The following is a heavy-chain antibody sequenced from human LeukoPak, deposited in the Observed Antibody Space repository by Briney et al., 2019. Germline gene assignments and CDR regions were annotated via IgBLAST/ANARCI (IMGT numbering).Heavy chain of an antibody. CDR2: ISYDGSNK. CDR3: AKDQEDRCSGGSCYPPLFDP. Sequence: HPGGSLRLSCAASGFLFSRYGIHWVRQAPGKGLEWVAVISYDGSNKYYADSVKGRFTISRDNSKNTLYLQMNSLRAEDTAVYYCAKDQEDRCSGGSCYPPLFDPWGQGTLVTVSS. D-gene: IGHD2-15*01. CDR1: GFLFSRYG. J-gene: IGHJ5*02. V-gene: IGHV3-30*18.